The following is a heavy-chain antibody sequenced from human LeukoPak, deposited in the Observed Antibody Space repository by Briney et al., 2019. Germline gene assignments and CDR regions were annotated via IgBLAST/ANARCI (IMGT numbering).Heavy chain of an antibody. D-gene: IGHD6-19*01. CDR3: TRGHGWTDY. J-gene: IGHJ4*02. V-gene: IGHV4-59*10. CDR1: GGSFSGYY. CDR2: THTNGDI. Sequence: SETLSLTCAVYGGSFSGYYWSWIRQPAGKGLEWIGRTHTNGDINYNPSLKSRVTMSVDTSKNQFSLNLSSVTAADTAVYYCTRGHGWTDYWGQGTLVTVSS.